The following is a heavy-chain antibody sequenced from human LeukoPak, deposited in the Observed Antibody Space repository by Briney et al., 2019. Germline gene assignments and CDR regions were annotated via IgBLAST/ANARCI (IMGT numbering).Heavy chain of an antibody. D-gene: IGHD2-2*02. V-gene: IGHV3-23*01. CDR1: GLTFSSYA. J-gene: IGHJ4*02. CDR3: AKAALPMYFDY. Sequence: GGSLILSCAASGLTFSSYAMSWVRQPPGKGLEWVSAIRGSGGTTYYPDSVKCRFTIYRDNSKNTLYLQMNSLRAEYTAVYYCAKAALPMYFDYWGQGTLVTVSS. CDR2: IRGSGGTT.